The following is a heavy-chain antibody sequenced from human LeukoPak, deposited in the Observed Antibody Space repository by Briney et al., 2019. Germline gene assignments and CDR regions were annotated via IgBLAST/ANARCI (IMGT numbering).Heavy chain of an antibody. J-gene: IGHJ4*02. CDR1: GFTFSSYS. D-gene: IGHD5-18*01. CDR2: ISSSSSYI. V-gene: IGHV3-21*01. Sequence: GGSLRLSCAASGFTFSSYSMNWVRQAPGKGLEWVSSISSSSSYIYYADSVKGRFTISRDNAKNSLYLQMNSLRAEDTAVYYCARASPGGYGYGGWFDYWGQGTLVTVSS. CDR3: ARASPGGYGYGGWFDY.